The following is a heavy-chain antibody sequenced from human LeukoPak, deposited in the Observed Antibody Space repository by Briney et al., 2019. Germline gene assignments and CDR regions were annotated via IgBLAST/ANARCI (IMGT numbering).Heavy chain of an antibody. J-gene: IGHJ4*02. D-gene: IGHD3-16*01. CDR3: ARDGGYVIDY. CDR1: GGSFSGYY. Sequence: SETLSLTCAVYGGSFSGYYWSWIRQPPGKGLEWIGEINHSGSTNYNPSLKSRVTISVDTSKNQFSLKLSSVTAADTAVYYYARDGGYVIDYWGQGTLVTVSS. CDR2: INHSGST. V-gene: IGHV4-34*01.